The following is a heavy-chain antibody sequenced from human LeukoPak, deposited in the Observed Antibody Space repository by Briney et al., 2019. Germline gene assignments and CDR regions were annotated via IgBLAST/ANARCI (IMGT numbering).Heavy chain of an antibody. J-gene: IGHJ5*02. V-gene: IGHV3-33*01. CDR3: ARYKGPAASHNNYIPNNWFDP. CDR2: IGYDGSNNYDGNSK. D-gene: IGHD2-2*01. Sequence: GGSLRLSCAASGFTFSSSGMHWVRQAPGKGLEWVTFIGYDGSNNYDGNSKYYADSVKGRFTISRDNAKNSLYLQMNSLRAEDTAVYYCARYKGPAASHNNYIPNNWFDPWGQGTLVTVSS. CDR1: GFTFSSSG.